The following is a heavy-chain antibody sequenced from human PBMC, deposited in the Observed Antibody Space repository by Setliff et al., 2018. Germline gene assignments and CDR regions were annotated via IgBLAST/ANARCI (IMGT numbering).Heavy chain of an antibody. D-gene: IGHD3-3*01. CDR2: ISASGGST. J-gene: IGHJ6*02. V-gene: IGHV3-23*01. Sequence: GESLKISCAASGFTFSSYAMNWVRQAPGKGLEWVSAISASGGSTYYADSVKGRFTISRDNPKNTLYLQMNSLRAEDTAVYYCAKVNNRFWSGYYPYYYGMDVWGQGTTVTVS. CDR3: AKVNNRFWSGYYPYYYGMDV. CDR1: GFTFSSYA.